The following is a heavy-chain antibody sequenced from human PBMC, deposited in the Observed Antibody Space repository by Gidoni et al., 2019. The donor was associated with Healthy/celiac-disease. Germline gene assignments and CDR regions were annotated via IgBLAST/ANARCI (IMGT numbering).Heavy chain of an antibody. CDR2: IRSKANSYAT. Sequence: EVQLVESGGGLVQPGGSLKLSWAASGFTFSGSARHWVRQASGKGLEWVGRIRSKANSYATAYAASVKGRFTISRDDSKNTAYLQMNSLKTEDTAVYYCTRVYCSSTSCYLGMDVWGQGTTVTVSS. D-gene: IGHD2-2*01. J-gene: IGHJ6*02. V-gene: IGHV3-73*02. CDR3: TRVYCSSTSCYLGMDV. CDR1: GFTFSGSA.